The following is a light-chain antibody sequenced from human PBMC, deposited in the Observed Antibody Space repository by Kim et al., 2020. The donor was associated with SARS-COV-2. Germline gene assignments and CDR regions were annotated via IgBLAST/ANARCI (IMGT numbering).Light chain of an antibody. CDR3: QVWDSSSDHHWV. CDR2: YDS. CDR1: NMGSKS. J-gene: IGLJ3*02. V-gene: IGLV3-21*04. Sequence: PGKPAGITCGGKNMGSKSVHWYQQKPGQAPVLVIYYDSDRPSGIPERFSGSNSGNTATLTISRVEAGDEADYYCQVWDSSSDHHWVFGGGTQLTVL.